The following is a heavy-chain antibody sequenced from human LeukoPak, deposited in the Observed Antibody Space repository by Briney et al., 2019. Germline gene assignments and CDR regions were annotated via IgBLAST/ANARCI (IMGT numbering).Heavy chain of an antibody. V-gene: IGHV3-15*01. Sequence: GGSLRLSCAASGFTLSKALMSPGPQAPRKGLGWGGRIKTNTDGGTTDYAAPVKGRFTISRDDSKNTLYLQMNSLKTEDTAVYYCTTDFRTPQQLVPPWGQGTLVTVSS. CDR2: IKTNTDGGTT. J-gene: IGHJ5*02. D-gene: IGHD6-13*01. CDR3: TTDFRTPQQLVPP. CDR1: GFTLSKAL.